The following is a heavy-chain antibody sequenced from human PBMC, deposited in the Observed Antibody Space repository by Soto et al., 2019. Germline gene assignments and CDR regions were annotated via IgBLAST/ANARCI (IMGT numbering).Heavy chain of an antibody. CDR1: GFPCRSQA. Sequence: HWWCLGLGNRRAGFPCRSQAMKWVCQAPGKGLEWVSYINHNSGTIYFADSVKGRFTISRDNAKNSLYLQMNSLRDEDTAVYYCVRDRGYTGYDLEYWGQGTLVTASS. V-gene: IGHV3-48*02. CDR2: INHNSGTI. CDR3: VRDRGYTGYDLEY. D-gene: IGHD5-12*01. J-gene: IGHJ4*02.